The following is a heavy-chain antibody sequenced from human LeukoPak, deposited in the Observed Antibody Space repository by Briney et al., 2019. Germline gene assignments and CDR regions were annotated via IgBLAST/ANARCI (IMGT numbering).Heavy chain of an antibody. D-gene: IGHD2/OR15-2a*01. Sequence: SETLSLTCTVSGGSISSYYWSWIRQPPGKGLEWIGYIYYSGSTNYNPSLKSRVTISVDTSKNQFSLKLSSVTAADTAVYYCARHFSSFLFDYWGQGTLVTVSS. CDR2: IYYSGST. CDR3: ARHFSSFLFDY. J-gene: IGHJ4*02. CDR1: GGSISSYY. V-gene: IGHV4-59*08.